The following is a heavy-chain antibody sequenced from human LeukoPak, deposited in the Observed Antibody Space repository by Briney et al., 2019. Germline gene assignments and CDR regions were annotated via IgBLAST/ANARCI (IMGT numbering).Heavy chain of an antibody. D-gene: IGHD3-9*01. V-gene: IGHV3-21*01. Sequence: GGSLRLSCAASGFTFSDYAMNWVRQAPGKGLEWVSSISSSSNYLYYAVSVQGRFTVSRDNAKNSLYLQMNSLRAEDTAVYYCARDFDWFRNRYDPWGQGTLVTVSS. J-gene: IGHJ5*02. CDR1: GFTFSDYA. CDR2: ISSSSNYL. CDR3: ARDFDWFRNRYDP.